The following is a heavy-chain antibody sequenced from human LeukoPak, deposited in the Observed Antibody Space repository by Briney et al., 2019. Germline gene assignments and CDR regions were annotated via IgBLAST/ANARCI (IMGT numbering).Heavy chain of an antibody. V-gene: IGHV4-59*01. J-gene: IGHJ6*03. CDR1: GGSIGTYY. CDR3: ARNGYCSGSYCYGYYYYMDV. CDR2: VYYSGSN. D-gene: IGHD2-15*01. Sequence: KPSETLSLTCTVSGGSIGTYYWSWIRQPPGKGLEWIGYVYYSGSNNYHPSLKSRVTISVDTSKNQFSLTLSSVTAADTAVYYCARNGYCSGSYCYGYYYYMDVWGTGTTVSVSS.